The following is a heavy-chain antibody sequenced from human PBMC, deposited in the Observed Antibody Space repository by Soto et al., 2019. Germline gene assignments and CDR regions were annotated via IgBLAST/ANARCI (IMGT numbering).Heavy chain of an antibody. CDR1: GSSVSGYY. CDR3: ARGVGGSGLNWFDP. V-gene: IGHV4-59*02. Sequence: AETLSLTCAFSGSSVSGYYLTWVRQAPERGLEWVCYIHYSGSANYNPSLNSRLTMSVDRSKSQLSMKLTSVTAADTAVYYCARGVGGSGLNWFDPWGQGTLVTVSS. D-gene: IGHD6-19*01. CDR2: IHYSGSA. J-gene: IGHJ5*02.